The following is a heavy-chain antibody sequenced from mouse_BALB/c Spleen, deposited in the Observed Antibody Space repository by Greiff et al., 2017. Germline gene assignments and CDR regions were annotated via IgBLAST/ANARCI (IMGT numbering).Heavy chain of an antibody. CDR1: GFNIKDYY. CDR3: NAVRAWFAY. D-gene: IGHD1-1*01. CDR2: IDPENGDT. J-gene: IGHJ3*01. V-gene: IGHV14-4*02. Sequence: DVKLVESGAELVRSGASVKLSCTASGFNIKDYYMHWVKQRPEQGLEWIGWIDPENGDTEYAPKFQGKATMTADTSSNTAYLQLSSLTSEDTAVYYCNAVRAWFAYWGQGTLVTVSA.